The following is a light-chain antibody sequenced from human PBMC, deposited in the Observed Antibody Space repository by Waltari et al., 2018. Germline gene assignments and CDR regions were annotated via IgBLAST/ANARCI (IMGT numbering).Light chain of an antibody. CDR3: CSYAGSYTFAV. J-gene: IGLJ3*02. CDR2: DVS. V-gene: IGLV2-11*01. CDR1: SSDVGGYNY. Sequence: QSALTQPRSVSGSPGQSVTISCTGTSSDVGGYNYVSWYQQHPGKAPKLMIYDVSKRPSGVPDRFSCSKSGNTASLTISGLQAEDEADYACCSYAGSYTFAVFGGGTKLTVL.